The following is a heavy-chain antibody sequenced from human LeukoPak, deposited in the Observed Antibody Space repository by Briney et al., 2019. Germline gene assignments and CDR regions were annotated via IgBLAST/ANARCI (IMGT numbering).Heavy chain of an antibody. J-gene: IGHJ4*02. V-gene: IGHV4-34*01. D-gene: IGHD6-13*01. Sequence: SETLSLTCAVYGGSSSGYYWSWIRQPPGKGLEWIGEINHSGSTTYNPSLKRRVTISVDTYKNQFSLKLSSVTAADTAVYYCARVGFGYSSSWSGYWGQGTLVTVSS. CDR3: ARVGFGYSSSWSGY. CDR2: INHSGST. CDR1: GGSSSGYY.